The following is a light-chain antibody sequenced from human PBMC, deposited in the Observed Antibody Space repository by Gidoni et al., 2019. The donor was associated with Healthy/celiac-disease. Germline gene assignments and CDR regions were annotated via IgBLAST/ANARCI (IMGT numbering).Light chain of an antibody. Sequence: DIQLTQSPSSLSASVGDRVTITCRASQIIISYLNWYQQKPGKAPKLLIYAASSLQSGVPSRFFVSGSVTDFTLIFISLQPDYFATYYCQQSYSTPYTFGQGTKLEIK. CDR2: AAS. V-gene: IGKV1-39*01. CDR3: QQSYSTPYT. CDR1: QIIISY. J-gene: IGKJ2*01.